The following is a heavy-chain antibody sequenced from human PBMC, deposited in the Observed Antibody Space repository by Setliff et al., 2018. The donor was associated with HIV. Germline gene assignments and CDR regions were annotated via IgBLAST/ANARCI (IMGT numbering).Heavy chain of an antibody. CDR2: ISAYNGNT. Sequence: ASVKVSCKASGYTFTSYGISWVRQAPGQGLEWMGWISAYNGNTNYAQKLQGRVTMTTDTSTSTAYMELRSLTSDDTAVYYCARDGFRAGYSSGWSDYWGQGTLVTVSS. CDR3: ARDGFRAGYSSGWSDY. D-gene: IGHD6-19*01. V-gene: IGHV1-18*01. J-gene: IGHJ4*02. CDR1: GYTFTSYG.